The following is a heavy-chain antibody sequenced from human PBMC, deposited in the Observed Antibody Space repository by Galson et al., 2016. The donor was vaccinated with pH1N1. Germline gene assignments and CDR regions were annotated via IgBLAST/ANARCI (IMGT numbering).Heavy chain of an antibody. Sequence: CKASGYTFTREYIHWVRQAPGQGLEWMGVIDPSNGGTTYSQNFQGLVTMTRDTSTNTVYMELSGLKSEDTAVYFCIRDLGRLRDYWGQGTLVTVSS. D-gene: IGHD7-27*01. V-gene: IGHV1-46*01. CDR2: IDPSNGGT. CDR1: GYTFTREY. CDR3: IRDLGRLRDY. J-gene: IGHJ4*02.